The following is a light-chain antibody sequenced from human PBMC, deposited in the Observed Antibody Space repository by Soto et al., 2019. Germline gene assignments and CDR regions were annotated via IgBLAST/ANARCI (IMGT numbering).Light chain of an antibody. J-gene: IGKJ1*01. CDR3: QQYNNWPRT. Sequence: EIVMTQPPATLSVSPGERATLSCRASQSVSSNLAWYQQKAGQAPRLLIYGASTRATGIPARFSGSGSGTEFTLTINSLQSEDFAVYYCQQYNNWPRTFGQGTKVEIK. CDR2: GAS. V-gene: IGKV3-15*01. CDR1: QSVSSN.